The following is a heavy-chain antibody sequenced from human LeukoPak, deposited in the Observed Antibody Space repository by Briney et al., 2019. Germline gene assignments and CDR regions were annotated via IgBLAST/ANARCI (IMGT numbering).Heavy chain of an antibody. CDR3: ARGRRRGWDSYGYFFDY. V-gene: IGHV4-61*09. CDR1: GGSISSGSYY. Sequence: SQTLSLTCTVSGGSISSGSYYWSWIRQPAGTGLEWIGEINHSGSTNYNPSLKSRVTISVDTSKNQFSLKLSSVTAADTAVYYCARGRRRGWDSYGYFFDYWGQGTLVTVSS. D-gene: IGHD5-18*01. CDR2: INHSGST. J-gene: IGHJ4*02.